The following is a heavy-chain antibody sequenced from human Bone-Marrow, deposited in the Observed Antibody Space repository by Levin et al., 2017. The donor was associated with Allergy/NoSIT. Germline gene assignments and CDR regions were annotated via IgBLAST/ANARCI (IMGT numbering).Heavy chain of an antibody. CDR3: ARDQEADCSSGTCHSLDYFYGMGV. Sequence: GGSLRLSCAASGFTFTNYGMHWVRQAPGKGLEWVAALSFDGSSQYYADSVKGRFTISRDSSKTTLFLQLNSLKPEDTAVYYCARDQEADCSSGTCHSLDYFYGMGVWGQGTTVTVSS. V-gene: IGHV3-30*03. D-gene: IGHD2-15*01. J-gene: IGHJ6*02. CDR1: GFTFTNYG. CDR2: LSFDGSSQ.